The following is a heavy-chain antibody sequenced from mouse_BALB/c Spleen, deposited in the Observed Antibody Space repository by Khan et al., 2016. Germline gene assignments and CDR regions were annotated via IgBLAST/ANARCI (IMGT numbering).Heavy chain of an antibody. J-gene: IGHJ3*01. CDR3: AREGLRRGFAY. CDR2: ISDGGSSP. D-gene: IGHD2-4*01. V-gene: IGHV5-4*02. Sequence: EVELVESGGGLVKPGGSLKLSCAASGFTFSDYYMYWVRQTPEKRLEWVATISDGGSSPYYPDSVKGRFTISRDNAKNNLYLQMSSLKSEDTAMYYCAREGLRRGFAYWGQGTLVTVSA. CDR1: GFTFSDYY.